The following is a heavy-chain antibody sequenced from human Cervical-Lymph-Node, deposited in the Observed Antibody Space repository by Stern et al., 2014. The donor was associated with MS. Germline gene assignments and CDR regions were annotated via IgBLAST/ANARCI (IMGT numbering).Heavy chain of an antibody. CDR2: MSYDGNNK. CDR3: AKVMNDYSNRYYFDY. V-gene: IGHV3-30*18. J-gene: IGHJ4*02. Sequence: QVQLVESGGGVVQPGRSLTLSCSTSGFSFTFSPYDMHWVRQPQGKDMAWGAVMSYDGNNKNYADSVKGRFIISRDISKNTLYLQMNSLRVEDTAVYYCAKVMNDYSNRYYFDYWGQGTLVTVSS. CDR1: GFSFTFSPYD. D-gene: IGHD4-11*01.